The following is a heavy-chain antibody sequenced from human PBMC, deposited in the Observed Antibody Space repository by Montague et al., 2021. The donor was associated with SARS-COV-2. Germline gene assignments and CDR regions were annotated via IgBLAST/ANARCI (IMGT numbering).Heavy chain of an antibody. J-gene: IGHJ4*02. CDR3: ARVFATVGAMGRNDY. V-gene: IGHV3-48*03. CDR1: GFTFSSYE. D-gene: IGHD1-26*01. Sequence: SLRLSCAASGFTFSSYEMNWVRQAPGKGLEWVSYISSSGSTIYYADSVKGRFTISRDNAKNSLYLQMNSLRAEDTAVYYCARVFATVGAMGRNDYWGQGTLVTVSS. CDR2: ISSSGSTI.